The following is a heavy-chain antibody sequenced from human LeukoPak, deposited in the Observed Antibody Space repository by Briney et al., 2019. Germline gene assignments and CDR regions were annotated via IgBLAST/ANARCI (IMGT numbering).Heavy chain of an antibody. D-gene: IGHD6-13*01. CDR3: AKRLDSSSWSRFDP. V-gene: IGHV3-23*01. CDR1: GFTFSSYA. CDR2: ISGSGGST. Sequence: PGGSLRLSCAASGFTFSSYAVSWVRQAPGKGLEWVSAISGSGGSTYYADSVKGRFTISRDNSKNTLYLQMNSLRAEDTAVYYCAKRLDSSSWSRFDPWGQGTLVTVSS. J-gene: IGHJ5*02.